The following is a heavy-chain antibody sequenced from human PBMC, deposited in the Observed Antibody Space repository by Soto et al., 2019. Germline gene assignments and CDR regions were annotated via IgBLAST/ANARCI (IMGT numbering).Heavy chain of an antibody. V-gene: IGHV1-46*01. CDR1: GYTFTSYY. Sequence: ASVKVSCKASGYTFTSYYMHWVRQAPGQGLEWMGIINPSGGSTSYAQKFQGRVTMTRDTSTSTVHMELSSLRSEDTAVYYCARVPYCGSTSCYRYYYYGMDVWGQGTTVTVSS. D-gene: IGHD2-2*01. CDR3: ARVPYCGSTSCYRYYYYGMDV. J-gene: IGHJ6*02. CDR2: INPSGGST.